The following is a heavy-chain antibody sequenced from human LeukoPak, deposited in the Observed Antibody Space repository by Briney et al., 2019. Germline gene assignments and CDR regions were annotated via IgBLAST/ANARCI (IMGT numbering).Heavy chain of an antibody. V-gene: IGHV4-34*01. D-gene: IGHD6-13*01. CDR2: INHSGST. J-gene: IGHJ4*02. CDR1: GGSFSGYY. Sequence: SETLSLTCAVYGGSFSGYYWSWIRQPPGKGLEWIGEINHSGSTNYNPSLKSRVTISVDTSKNQFSLKLSSVTAADTAVYYCARGRECYNRGYSSSWYYFDYWGQGTLVTVSS. CDR3: ARGRECYNRGYSSSWYYFDY.